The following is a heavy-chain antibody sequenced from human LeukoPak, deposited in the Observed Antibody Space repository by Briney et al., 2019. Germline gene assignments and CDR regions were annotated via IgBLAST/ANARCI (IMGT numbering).Heavy chain of an antibody. V-gene: IGHV4-39*01. D-gene: IGHD3-10*01. Sequence: SETLSLTCTVSGGSISSSSYYWGWIRQPPGKGLEWIGSIYYSGSTYYNPSLKSRVTISVDTSKNQFSLKLSSVTAADTAVYYCARPMVRGVITGPGYWGQGTLVTVSS. CDR1: GGSISSSSYY. CDR3: ARPMVRGVITGPGY. CDR2: IYYSGST. J-gene: IGHJ4*02.